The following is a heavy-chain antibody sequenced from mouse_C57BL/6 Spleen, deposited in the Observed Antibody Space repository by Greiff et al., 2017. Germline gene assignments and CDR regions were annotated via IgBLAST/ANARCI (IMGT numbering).Heavy chain of an antibody. V-gene: IGHV5-9*01. D-gene: IGHD1-1*01. J-gene: IGHJ2*01. CDR2: ISGGGGNT. Sequence: EVQLVESGGGLVKPGGSLKLSCAASGFTFSSYTMSWVRQTPEKRLEWVATISGGGGNTYYPDSVKGRFTISRDNAKNTLYLQMSSLRSEDTALYYCARHYYGTPDYWGQGTTLTVSS. CDR1: GFTFSSYT. CDR3: ARHYYGTPDY.